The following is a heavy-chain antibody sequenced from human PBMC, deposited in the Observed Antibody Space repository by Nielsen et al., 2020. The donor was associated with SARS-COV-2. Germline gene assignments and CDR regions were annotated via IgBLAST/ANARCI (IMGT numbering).Heavy chain of an antibody. J-gene: IGHJ4*02. CDR3: ARGRSGGYDY. Sequence: SVKVSCKASGGIFSSYAISWVRQAPGQGLEWMGGIIPIFGTANYAQKFQGRVTITADESTSTAYMELSSLRSEDTAMYYCARGRSGGYDYWGQGTLVTVSS. CDR1: GGIFSSYA. V-gene: IGHV1-69*13. CDR2: IIPIFGTA. D-gene: IGHD2-15*01.